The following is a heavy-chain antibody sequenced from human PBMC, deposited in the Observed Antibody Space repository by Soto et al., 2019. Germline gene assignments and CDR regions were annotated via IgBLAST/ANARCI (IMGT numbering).Heavy chain of an antibody. J-gene: IGHJ4*02. V-gene: IGHV4-39*01. CDR3: ARTKIVLMVYAIMGFDY. CDR2: IYYSGST. D-gene: IGHD2-8*01. CDR1: GGSISSSSYY. Sequence: SETLSLTCTVSGGSISSSSYYWGWIRQPPGKGLEWIGSIYYSGSTYYNPSLKSRVTISVDTSKNQFSLKLSSVTAADTAVYYCARTKIVLMVYAIMGFDYWGQGTPVTVSS.